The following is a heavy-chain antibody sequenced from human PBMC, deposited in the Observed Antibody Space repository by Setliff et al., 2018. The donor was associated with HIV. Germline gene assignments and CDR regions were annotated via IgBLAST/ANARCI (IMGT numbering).Heavy chain of an antibody. D-gene: IGHD4-17*01. V-gene: IGHV1-3*01. J-gene: IGHJ4*02. CDR1: GGDFRNYA. CDR3: ARTVNDYGDYYFDY. Sequence: GASVKVSCKASGGDFRNYAISWVRQAPGQRLEWMGWINAGTGNTKYSQNFQGRVTFSRDTSASTAYMELSSLRSEDTAVYYCARTVNDYGDYYFDYWGQGTLVTVSS. CDR2: INAGTGNT.